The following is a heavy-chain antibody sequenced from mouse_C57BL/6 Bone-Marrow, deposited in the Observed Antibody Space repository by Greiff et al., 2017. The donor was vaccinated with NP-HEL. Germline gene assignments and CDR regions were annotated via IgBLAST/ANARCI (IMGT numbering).Heavy chain of an antibody. CDR3: ARGEIYDDFAWFAY. D-gene: IGHD2-4*01. Sequence: VQLQQPGAELVRPGTSVKVSCKASGYAFTNYLIEWVKQRPGQGLEWIGVINPGSGGTNYNEKFKGKATLTADKSSSTAYMQLSSLTSEDSAVYFCARGEIYDDFAWFAYWGQGTGVTVSA. CDR1: GYAFTNYL. CDR2: INPGSGGT. V-gene: IGHV1-54*01. J-gene: IGHJ3*01.